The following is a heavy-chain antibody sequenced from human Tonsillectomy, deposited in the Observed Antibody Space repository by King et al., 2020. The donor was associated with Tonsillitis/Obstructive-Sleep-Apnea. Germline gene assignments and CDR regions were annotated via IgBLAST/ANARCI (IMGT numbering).Heavy chain of an antibody. CDR1: GFTFDDYA. CDR3: AKAPGPTPVVPVANRAQGLHSSMDV. D-gene: IGHD2-2*01. V-gene: IGHV3-9*01. J-gene: IGHJ6*03. CDR2: ISWDSNNI. Sequence: DVQLVESGGGLVQPGRSLRLSCAASGFTFDDYAVHWVRQAPGKGLEWVSGISWDSNNIGYADSVKGRFTISRDNAKHSLYLQMNSLRAEDTALYYCAKAPGPTPVVPVANRAQGLHSSMDVWGKGTPVTVSS.